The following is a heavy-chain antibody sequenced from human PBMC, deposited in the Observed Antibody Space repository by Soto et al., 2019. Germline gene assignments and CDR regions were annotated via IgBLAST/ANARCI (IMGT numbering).Heavy chain of an antibody. CDR3: ARDRERESYYLLTYDAFNV. Sequence: PGGSLRLSCAASGFTFSSYGMPWVRQAPGKGLEWVALIYFDGSNKYYADSVKGRFTISRDNSKNMLYLQMNSLRVEDTAVYYCARDRERESYYLLTYDAFNVWGQGTKVTVSS. CDR1: GFTFSSYG. CDR2: IYFDGSNK. D-gene: IGHD1-26*01. V-gene: IGHV3-33*01. J-gene: IGHJ3*01.